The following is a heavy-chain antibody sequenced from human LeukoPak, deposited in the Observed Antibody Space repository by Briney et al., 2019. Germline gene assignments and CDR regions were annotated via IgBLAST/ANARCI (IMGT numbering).Heavy chain of an antibody. CDR3: ARHVYGEGMVV. D-gene: IGHD4-17*01. Sequence: SEILSLTCTVSGGSLNGYYWGWIRRPPGKGLECIGYIHSSEGTAHNASLKSRLTISLDTSKNQFSLTLSSVTAADTAVYYCARHVYGEGMVVWGKGTTVTVSS. CDR1: GGSLNGYY. CDR2: IHSSEGT. V-gene: IGHV4-59*08. J-gene: IGHJ6*04.